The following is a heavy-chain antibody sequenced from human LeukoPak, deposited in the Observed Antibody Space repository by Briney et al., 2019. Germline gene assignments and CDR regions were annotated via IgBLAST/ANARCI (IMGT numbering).Heavy chain of an antibody. CDR2: ISSSGSTI. D-gene: IGHD5-18*01. CDR3: ARDHLKGRGYSYGNSLNF. J-gene: IGHJ4*02. V-gene: IGHV3-11*01. Sequence: PGGSLRLSCAASGFTFSDYYMSWIRQAPGKGLEWVSYISSSGSTIYYADSVKGRFTISRDNAKNSLYLQMNSLRAEDTAVYYCARDHLKGRGYSYGNSLNFWGQGTLVTVSS. CDR1: GFTFSDYY.